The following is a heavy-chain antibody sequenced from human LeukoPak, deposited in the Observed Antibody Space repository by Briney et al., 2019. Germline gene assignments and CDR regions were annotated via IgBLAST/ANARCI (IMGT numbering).Heavy chain of an antibody. D-gene: IGHD4-17*01. V-gene: IGHV5-51*01. CDR2: IYPGDSDT. J-gene: IGHJ3*02. CDR1: GYSFTNYW. Sequence: GESLKISCKGSGYSFTNYWIGWVRQMPGKGLEWMGTIYPGDSDTRYSPSFQGQVTISADKSISTAYLQWSSLKASDTAMYYCARTPHDYGDYALDSGAFDIWGQGTMVTVSS. CDR3: ARTPHDYGDYALDSGAFDI.